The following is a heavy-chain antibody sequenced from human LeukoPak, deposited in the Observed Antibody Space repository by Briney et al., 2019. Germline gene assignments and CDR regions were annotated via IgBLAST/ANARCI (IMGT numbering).Heavy chain of an antibody. CDR3: ARQDGSGIYYFDY. Sequence: GESLKISCKGSGYSFTVYWIAWVRQMPRKGLEWMGIIYPVNSDTRYSPSFQGQVTISADKSASTAYLQWSSLKASDTAIYFCARQDGSGIYYFDYWGQGTLVTVSS. J-gene: IGHJ4*02. D-gene: IGHD3-10*01. CDR1: GYSFTVYW. V-gene: IGHV5-51*01. CDR2: IYPVNSDT.